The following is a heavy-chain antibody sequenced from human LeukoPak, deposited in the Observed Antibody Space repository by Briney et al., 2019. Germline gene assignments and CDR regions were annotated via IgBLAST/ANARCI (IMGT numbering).Heavy chain of an antibody. CDR2: IYYSGST. J-gene: IGHJ5*02. V-gene: IGHV4-31*03. CDR1: GGSISSGGYY. CDR3: ARGCGWRTVTTRFDP. Sequence: PSQTLSLTCTVSGGSISSGGYYWSWIRQHPGKGLEWIGYIYYSGSTYYNPSLKSRVTISVDTSKNQFSLKLSSVTAADTAVYYCARGCGWRTVTTRFDPWGQGTLVTVSS. D-gene: IGHD4-17*01.